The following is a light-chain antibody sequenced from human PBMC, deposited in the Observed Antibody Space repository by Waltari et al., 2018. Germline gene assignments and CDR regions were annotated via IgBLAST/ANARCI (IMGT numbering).Light chain of an antibody. V-gene: IGLV3-1*01. CDR3: QAWASGSVV. CDR2: QDK. Sequence: SYELTQPPSVSVSPGQTASITCSGDKLGDKYTCWYQQKPGQSPAMIIWQDKKRPPGIPERFSSSTSGNTATLTISGTQAIDEADYYCQAWASGSVVFGGGTKLTVL. J-gene: IGLJ2*01. CDR1: KLGDKY.